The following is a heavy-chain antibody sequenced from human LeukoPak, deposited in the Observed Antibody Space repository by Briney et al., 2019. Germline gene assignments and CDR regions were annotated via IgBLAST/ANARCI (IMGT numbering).Heavy chain of an antibody. Sequence: GGSLRLSCAASGFTFSDYYMSWIRQAPGKGLERVSYISSSGSTIYYADSVKGRFTISRDNAKNSLYLQMNSLRAEDTAVYYCARGMSIAAADLDYWGQGTLVTVSS. CDR2: ISSSGSTI. D-gene: IGHD6-13*01. J-gene: IGHJ4*02. CDR3: ARGMSIAAADLDY. V-gene: IGHV3-11*01. CDR1: GFTFSDYY.